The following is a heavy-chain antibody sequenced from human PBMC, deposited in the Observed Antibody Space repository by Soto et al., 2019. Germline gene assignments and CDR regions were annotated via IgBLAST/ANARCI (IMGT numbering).Heavy chain of an antibody. CDR2: IYYSGST. Sequence: SETLSLTCTGSGGSISSYYWSWIRQPPGKGLEWIGYIYYSGSTNYNPSLKSRVTISVDTSKNQFSLKLSSVTAADTAVYYCARGGPAATPFDYWGQGTLVTVSS. D-gene: IGHD2-2*01. CDR3: ARGGPAATPFDY. CDR1: GGSISSYY. V-gene: IGHV4-59*08. J-gene: IGHJ4*02.